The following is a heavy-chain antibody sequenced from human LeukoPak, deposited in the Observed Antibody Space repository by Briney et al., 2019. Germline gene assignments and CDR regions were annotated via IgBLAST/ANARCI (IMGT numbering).Heavy chain of an antibody. CDR2: TNADGSST. CDR1: GFTFSTYW. Sequence: GGSLRLSCAASGFTFSTYWMHWVRQAPGKGLVWVSRTNADGSSTSYADSVKGRFTISRDNAKNTLYLQMNSLRAEDTAVYYCAGAYCGGDCYSPFDAFGIWGQGTMVTVSS. CDR3: AGAYCGGDCYSPFDAFGI. V-gene: IGHV3-74*01. D-gene: IGHD2-21*02. J-gene: IGHJ3*02.